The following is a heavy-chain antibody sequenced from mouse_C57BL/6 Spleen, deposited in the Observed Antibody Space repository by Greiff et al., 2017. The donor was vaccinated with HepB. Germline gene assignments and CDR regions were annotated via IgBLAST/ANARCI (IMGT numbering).Heavy chain of an antibody. CDR3: TRTGFFDY. J-gene: IGHJ2*01. CDR2: IDPENGDT. D-gene: IGHD4-1*01. V-gene: IGHV14-4*01. Sequence: QSGAELVRPGASVKLSCTASGFNIKDDYMHWVKQRPEQGLEWIGWIDPENGDTEYASKFQGKATITADTSSNTAYLQLSSLTSEDTAVYYCTRTGFFDYWGQGTTLTVSS. CDR1: GFNIKDDY.